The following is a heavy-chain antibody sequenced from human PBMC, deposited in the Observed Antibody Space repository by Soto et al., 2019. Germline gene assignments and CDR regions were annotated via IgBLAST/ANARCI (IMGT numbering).Heavy chain of an antibody. D-gene: IGHD4-17*01. V-gene: IGHV4-39*01. CDR1: GGSITSSGFW. CDR2: IYDTGNT. Sequence: HLQLQESGPGLVKPSETLSLTCAVSGGSITSSGFWWSWIRQSPGKGLEWIATIYDTGNTFYNPSLRTRVTISADTSKTQFALTLNSVTAADTAVYYCSKRAYGDSFDPWGRGTLVTVSS. J-gene: IGHJ5*02. CDR3: SKRAYGDSFDP.